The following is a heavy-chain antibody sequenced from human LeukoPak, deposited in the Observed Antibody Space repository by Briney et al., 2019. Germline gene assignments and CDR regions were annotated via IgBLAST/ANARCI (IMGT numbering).Heavy chain of an antibody. V-gene: IGHV3-23*01. D-gene: IGHD6-13*01. CDR1: GFTFSSYA. J-gene: IGHJ4*02. Sequence: GGSLRLSCAASGFTFSSYAMRWVRQAPGKGLEWVSAISGSGGSTYYADSVKGRFTISRDNSKNTLYLQMNSLRAEDTAVYYCATAIAAADVTFDYGGQGTLVTVSS. CDR2: ISGSGGST. CDR3: ATAIAAADVTFDY.